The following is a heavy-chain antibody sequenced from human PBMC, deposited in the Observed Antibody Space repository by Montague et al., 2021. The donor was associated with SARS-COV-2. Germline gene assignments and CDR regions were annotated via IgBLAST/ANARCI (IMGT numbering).Heavy chain of an antibody. D-gene: IGHD2-21*02. V-gene: IGHV6-1*01. CDR2: TYHRSKWYN. Sequence: CAISGDSVSSNIATWNWIRQSPSRGLEWLGRTYHRSKWYNDYAVSVKSRVIINPDTSNNRISLQLNSVTPEDTAVYYCARAYCGGDCYFYWYLDLWGRGTLVTVSS. CDR3: ARAYCGGDCYFYWYLDL. CDR1: GDSVSSNIAT. J-gene: IGHJ2*01.